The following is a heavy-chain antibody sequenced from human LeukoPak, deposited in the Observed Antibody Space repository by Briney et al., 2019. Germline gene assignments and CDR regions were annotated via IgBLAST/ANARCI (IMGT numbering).Heavy chain of an antibody. CDR3: AREYYASGSNGAFDY. D-gene: IGHD3-10*01. V-gene: IGHV4-38-2*02. Sequence: SETLSLTCPVSGYSISSGYYWGWIRQPPGKGLEWIGSIYHSGITYYNPSLKSRVTISGDTSKNQISLKLAPVTAADTAVYYCAREYYASGSNGAFDYWGQGILVTVSS. CDR1: GYSISSGYY. J-gene: IGHJ4*02. CDR2: IYHSGIT.